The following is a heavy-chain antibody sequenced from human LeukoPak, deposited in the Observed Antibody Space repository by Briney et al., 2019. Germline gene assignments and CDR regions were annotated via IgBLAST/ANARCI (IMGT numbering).Heavy chain of an antibody. CDR3: AKDDAWLQFGE. CDR1: GFTFSSHG. V-gene: IGHV3-23*01. J-gene: IGHJ4*02. CDR2: ISPRGDIT. Sequence: GGTLRLSCAASGFTFSSHGMNWVRQAPGKGLEWVSGISPRGDITYYADSVKGRFTISRDNSKNTLYLEVISLTVEDTAVYYCAKDDAWLQFGEWSQGTLVTVSS. D-gene: IGHD5-24*01.